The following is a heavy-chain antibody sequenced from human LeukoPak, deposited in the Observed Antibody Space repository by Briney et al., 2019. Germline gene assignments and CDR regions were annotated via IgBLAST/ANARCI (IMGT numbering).Heavy chain of an antibody. J-gene: IGHJ4*02. CDR1: GFTFSFYA. D-gene: IGHD2-8*01. CDR3: AKGYNYDTNGYFDY. CDR2: ISGSGQNT. Sequence: PGGSLRLYCAASGFTFSFYAMHWVRQAPGKGLEWVSGISGSGQNTYYADSAKGRFTISRDNSKNTLYLQMNSLRAEDTAVYNCAKGYNYDTNGYFDYWGQRTLVTVSS. V-gene: IGHV3-23*01.